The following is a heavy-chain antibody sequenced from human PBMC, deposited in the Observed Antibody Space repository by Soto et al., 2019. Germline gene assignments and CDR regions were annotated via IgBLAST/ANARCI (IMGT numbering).Heavy chain of an antibody. CDR1: GESFSGYY. J-gene: IGHJ6*02. Sequence: SENLSLTCVVSGESFSGYYWSWIRQTPGMGLEWIGEVDHRGSTTYNPSLKNRASISIDSSKNLFSLELTSVTAADTALYFCAFYEYGYSLYGVAARGQGARVTV. D-gene: IGHD5-12*01. CDR3: AFYEYGYSLYGVAA. V-gene: IGHV4-34*01. CDR2: VDHRGST.